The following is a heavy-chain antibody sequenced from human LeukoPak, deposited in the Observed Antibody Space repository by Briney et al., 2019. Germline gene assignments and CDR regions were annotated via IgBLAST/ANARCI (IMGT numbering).Heavy chain of an antibody. CDR2: IYHSGST. D-gene: IGHD5-18*01. V-gene: IGHV4-38-2*02. Sequence: PSETLSLTCTVSGYSISSGYYWDWIRQPPGKGLEWIGSIYHSGSTYYNPSLKSRVTISVDTSKNQFSLKLSSVTAADTTVYYCARAPERWYSYGSYTYYYMDVWGKGTTVTVSS. J-gene: IGHJ6*03. CDR1: GYSISSGYY. CDR3: ARAPERWYSYGSYTYYYMDV.